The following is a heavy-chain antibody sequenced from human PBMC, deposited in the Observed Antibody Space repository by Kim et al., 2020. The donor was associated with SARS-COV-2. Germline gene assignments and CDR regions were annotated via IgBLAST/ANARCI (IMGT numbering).Heavy chain of an antibody. Sequence: GGSLRLSCAASGFTFSDHYMDWVRQAPGKGLEWVGRTRNKANSYTTEYAASVKGRITISSDDSKNSLYLNMNRLKTEDTAVYYCARDFFIPGNYVDGMD. V-gene: IGHV3-72*01. CDR1: GFTFSDHY. CDR3: ARDFFIPGNYVDGMD. CDR2: TRNKANSYTT. D-gene: IGHD1-7*01. J-gene: IGHJ6*01.